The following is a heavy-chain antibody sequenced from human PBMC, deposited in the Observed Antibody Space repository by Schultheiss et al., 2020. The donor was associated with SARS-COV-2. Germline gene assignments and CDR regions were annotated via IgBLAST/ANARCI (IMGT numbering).Heavy chain of an antibody. J-gene: IGHJ4*02. CDR2: IQANREGGTT. Sequence: GGSLRLSCVASGFAFSDAWMTWVRHVPGRRLEWVGRIQANREGGTTDYAAPVRGRFTILRDDSQSTLYLQMNSLEREDTAVYYCATYLICNTSRCLPSPFDYWGPGTLVTVSS. CDR3: ATYLICNTSRCLPSPFDY. D-gene: IGHD2/OR15-2a*01. V-gene: IGHV3-15*01. CDR1: GFAFSDAW.